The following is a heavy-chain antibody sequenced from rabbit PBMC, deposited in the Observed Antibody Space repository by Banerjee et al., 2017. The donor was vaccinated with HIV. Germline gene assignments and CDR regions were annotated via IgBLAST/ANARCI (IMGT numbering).Heavy chain of an antibody. V-gene: IGHV1S40*01. J-gene: IGHJ4*01. CDR2: IDAGSSGNT. D-gene: IGHD1-1*01. CDR1: GFSFSSGYD. Sequence: QSLEESGGDLVKPEGSLTLTCTASGFSFSSGYDMCWVRQAPGKGLEWIACIDAGSSGNTYYASWAKGRFTISKTSSTTVTLQMTSLTAADTATYFCARDGTNINSVTFNLWGQGTLVTVS. CDR3: ARDGTNINSVTFNL.